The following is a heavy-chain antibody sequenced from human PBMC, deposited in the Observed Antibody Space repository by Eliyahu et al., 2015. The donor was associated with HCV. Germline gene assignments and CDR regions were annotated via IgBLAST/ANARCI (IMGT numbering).Heavy chain of an antibody. V-gene: IGHV4-59*01. CDR3: ASGGGGIAVAGTGGWFDP. CDR2: XHYSGST. J-gene: IGHJ5*02. D-gene: IGHD6-19*01. CDR1: GGSXTTYY. Sequence: QVQLQESGPGLVKPSETLSLXCTVSGGSXTTYYWSWIRQPPGKGAGRIGDXHYSGSTNYNPSLKSRVTISVDTSKNQFSLNLTSVTAADTAVYYCASGGGGIAVAGTGGWFDPWGQGTLVTVSS.